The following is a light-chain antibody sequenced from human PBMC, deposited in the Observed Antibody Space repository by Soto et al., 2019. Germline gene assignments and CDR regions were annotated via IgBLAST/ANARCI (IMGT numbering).Light chain of an antibody. J-gene: IGLJ2*01. V-gene: IGLV4-60*02. CDR3: ETWDSNTRV. CDR1: SGHSSYI. Sequence: QLVLTQSSSASASLVSSVKLTCTLSSGHSSYIIAWHHQQPGKAPRYLMKLEGSGSYNKGSGVPDRFSGSSSGADRYLTISNLQFEDEANYYCETWDSNTRVFGGGTKLTVL. CDR2: LEGSGSY.